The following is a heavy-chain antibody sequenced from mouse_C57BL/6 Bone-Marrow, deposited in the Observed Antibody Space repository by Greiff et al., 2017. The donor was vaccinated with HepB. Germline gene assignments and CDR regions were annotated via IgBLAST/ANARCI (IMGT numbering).Heavy chain of an antibody. CDR3: ARHKGNPYYAMDY. CDR1: GFTFSDYG. Sequence: EVKVEESGGGLVQPGGSLKLSCAASGFTFSDYGMAWVRQAPRKGPEWVAFISNLAYSIYYADTVTGRFTISRENAKNTLYLEMSSLRSEDTAMYYCARHKGNPYYAMDYWGQGTSVTVSS. D-gene: IGHD2-1*01. CDR2: ISNLAYSI. J-gene: IGHJ4*01. V-gene: IGHV5-15*04.